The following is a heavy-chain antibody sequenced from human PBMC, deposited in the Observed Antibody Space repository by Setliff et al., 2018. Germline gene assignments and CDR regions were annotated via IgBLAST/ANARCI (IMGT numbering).Heavy chain of an antibody. CDR3: ARVRDCSGGICHRGFHHYMDV. V-gene: IGHV1-69*13. CDR2: IIPMFGTT. D-gene: IGHD2-15*01. CDR1: GGTFISYA. Sequence: SVKVSRKASGGTFISYAISWVRQAPGQGLEWMGGIIPMFGTTNYEQRFRGRVTIAADESTSTAYLELSSLRTEDTAVYYCARVRDCSGGICHRGFHHYMDVWGKGTTVTVSS. J-gene: IGHJ6*03.